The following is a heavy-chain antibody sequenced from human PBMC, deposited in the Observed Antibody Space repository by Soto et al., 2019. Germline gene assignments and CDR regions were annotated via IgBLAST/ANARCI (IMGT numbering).Heavy chain of an antibody. J-gene: IGHJ3*02. CDR2: TYYRSKWYN. CDR3: AREGLIDLVVVAAQAFDI. CDR1: GDSVSSNSAA. Sequence: SQTLSLTCAISGDSVSSNSAAWNWIRQSPSRGLEWLGRTYYRSKWYNGYAVSVKSRITINPDTSKNQFSLQLNSVTPEDTAVYYCAREGLIDLVVVAAQAFDIWGKGTMVTVS. V-gene: IGHV6-1*01. D-gene: IGHD2-15*01.